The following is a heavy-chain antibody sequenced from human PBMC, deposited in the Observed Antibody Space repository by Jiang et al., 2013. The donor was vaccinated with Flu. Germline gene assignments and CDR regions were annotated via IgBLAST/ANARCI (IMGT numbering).Heavy chain of an antibody. D-gene: IGHD6-13*01. CDR1: GGTFSSYA. J-gene: IGHJ6*02. V-gene: IGHV1-69*01. Sequence: SGAEVKKPGSSVKVSCKASGGTFSSYAVSWVRQAPGQGLEWMGGIIPTIGTAKYAQKFQGRVTITADESTSIVYMELSSLRSDDTAVYYCARGGASGTFHYYYGMDVWGQGTTVTVSS. CDR2: IIPTIGTA. CDR3: ARGGASGTFHYYYGMDV.